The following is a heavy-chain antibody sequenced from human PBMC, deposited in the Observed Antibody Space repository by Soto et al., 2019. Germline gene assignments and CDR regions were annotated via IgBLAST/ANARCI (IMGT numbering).Heavy chain of an antibody. CDR2: ISAYNGNT. CDR3: ARDGGSYGH. V-gene: IGHV1-18*01. Sequence: QVQLVQSGPEVKKPGASVNVSCKASGNTFTSFGFSWVRQAPGQGLEWLGWISAYNGNTDYAQNLQGRITMTTDTSTSTAYMELRSLRFDDTAVYYCARDGGSYGHWGQGTLVTVSS. D-gene: IGHD1-26*01. CDR1: GNTFTSFG. J-gene: IGHJ4*02.